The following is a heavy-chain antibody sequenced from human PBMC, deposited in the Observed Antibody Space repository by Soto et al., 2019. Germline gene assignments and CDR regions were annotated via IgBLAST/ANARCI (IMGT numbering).Heavy chain of an antibody. D-gene: IGHD3-10*01. Sequence: QVQLQQWGAGLLKPSETLSLTCAVYGGSFSGNYWSWIRQPPGKGLEWIGEINHSGSTNYNPSLKSLVTISVDTSKNQFSLKLSSVTAADTAVHYCARGLHYYGSGSGVDPWGQGTLVTVSS. V-gene: IGHV4-34*01. CDR3: ARGLHYYGSGSGVDP. J-gene: IGHJ5*02. CDR2: INHSGST. CDR1: GGSFSGNY.